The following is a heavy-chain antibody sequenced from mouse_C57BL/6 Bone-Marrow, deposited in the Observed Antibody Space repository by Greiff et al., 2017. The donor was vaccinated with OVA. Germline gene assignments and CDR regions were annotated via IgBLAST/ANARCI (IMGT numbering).Heavy chain of an antibody. CDR3: ARDPYYYGSGLDV. V-gene: IGHV1-81*01. Sequence: QVQLQQSGAELARPGASVKLSCKASGYTFTSYGISWVKQRTGQGLEWIGEIYPRSGNTYYNEKFKGKATLTADKSSSTAYMELRSLTSEDSAVYVCARDPYYYGSGLDVWGTGTTVTVSS. D-gene: IGHD1-1*01. CDR2: IYPRSGNT. CDR1: GYTFTSYG. J-gene: IGHJ1*03.